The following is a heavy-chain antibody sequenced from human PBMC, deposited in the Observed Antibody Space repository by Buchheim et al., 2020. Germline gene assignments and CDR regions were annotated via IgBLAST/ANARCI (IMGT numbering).Heavy chain of an antibody. D-gene: IGHD1/OR15-1a*01. V-gene: IGHV3-7*01. CDR3: ASDLNWDIFDH. CDR1: GFTFSSYW. Sequence: EVQLVESGGGLVQPGGSLRLSCAASGFTFSSYWMSWVRQAPGKGLEWVANIKQDGSEKYYVDSVKGRITISRDNAKNSVYLKMNSRRAEDTAVYYCASDLNWDIFDHWGQGTL. CDR2: IKQDGSEK. J-gene: IGHJ4*02.